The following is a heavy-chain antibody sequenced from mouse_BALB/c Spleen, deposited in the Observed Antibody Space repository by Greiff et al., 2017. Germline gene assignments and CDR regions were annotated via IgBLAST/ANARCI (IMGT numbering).Heavy chain of an antibody. D-gene: IGHD2-4*01. CDR2: IYPYNGGT. CDR3: ARDGDYDDQGFAY. J-gene: IGHJ3*01. Sequence: VQLQQSGPELVKPGASVKISCKASGYTFTDYNMHWVKQSHGKSLEWIGYIYPYNGGTGYNQKFKSKATLTVDNSSSTAYMELRSLTSEDSAVYYCARDGDYDDQGFAYWGQGTLVTVSA. CDR1: GYTFTDYN. V-gene: IGHV1S29*02.